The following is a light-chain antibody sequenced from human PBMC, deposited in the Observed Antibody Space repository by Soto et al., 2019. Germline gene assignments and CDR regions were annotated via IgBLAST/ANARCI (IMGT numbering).Light chain of an antibody. CDR3: QQGTDWPPGT. J-gene: IGKJ1*01. CDR2: DAS. Sequence: ETMMTQSPDTLSVSLGERATLSCRASQSLRSSLAWYQQKPGQAPRLLIYDASTRATGIPARFSGSGSGTDFTLTISSLEPEDFALYYCQQGTDWPPGTFGQGTRWIS. CDR1: QSLRSS. V-gene: IGKV3-15*01.